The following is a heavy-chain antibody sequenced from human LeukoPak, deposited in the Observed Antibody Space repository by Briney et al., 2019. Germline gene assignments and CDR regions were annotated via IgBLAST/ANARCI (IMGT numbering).Heavy chain of an antibody. CDR3: AKDPKAIYGSGSSFDY. CDR2: INWNSGSI. D-gene: IGHD3-10*01. V-gene: IGHV3-9*01. Sequence: GGSLRLSCAASGFTFDDYAMHWVRQAPGKGLEWVSGINWNSGSIGYADSVKGRFTISRDNAKNSLYLQTNSLRAEDTALYYCAKDPKAIYGSGSSFDYWGQGTLVTVSS. J-gene: IGHJ4*02. CDR1: GFTFDDYA.